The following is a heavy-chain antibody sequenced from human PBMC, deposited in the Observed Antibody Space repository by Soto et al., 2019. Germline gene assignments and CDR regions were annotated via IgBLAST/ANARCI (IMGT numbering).Heavy chain of an antibody. J-gene: IGHJ4*02. V-gene: IGHV3-23*01. D-gene: IGHD1-1*01. CDR2: INGGGDST. CDR1: GFTFSSYA. Sequence: AGGSLRLSCAASGFTFSSYAMSWVRQAPGKGLEWVSGINGGGDSTYFADSVRGRFTISRDNSKNTLFLQMNSPRAEDTAVYYCARGWTFDLWGQGTLVTVSS. CDR3: ARGWTFDL.